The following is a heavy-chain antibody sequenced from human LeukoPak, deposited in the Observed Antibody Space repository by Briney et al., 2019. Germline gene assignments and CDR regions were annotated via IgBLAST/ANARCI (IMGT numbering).Heavy chain of an antibody. Sequence: GGSLRLSCAASGFTFSSYGMHWVRQAPGKGLEWVAFIRYDGSNKYYADSVKGRFTISRDNSKNTLYLHVNSLRPEDTAVYYCARGTGYTYAFTGRERTKSRLDYWGQGTLVTVSS. CDR2: IRYDGSNK. J-gene: IGHJ4*02. CDR3: ARGTGYTYAFTGRERTKSRLDY. CDR1: GFTFSSYG. D-gene: IGHD5-18*01. V-gene: IGHV3-30*02.